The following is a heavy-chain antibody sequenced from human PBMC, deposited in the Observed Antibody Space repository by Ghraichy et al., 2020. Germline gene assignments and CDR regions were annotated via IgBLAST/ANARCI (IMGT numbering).Heavy chain of an antibody. CDR1: GYTFTNYF. V-gene: IGHV1-46*04. CDR3: VRDEHLAYCDGDCSHDAFDI. D-gene: IGHD2-21*02. CDR2: INPSVGST. Sequence: ASVKVSCKASGYTFTNYFMHWVRQAPGQGLEWMGIINPSVGSTSYAQKLQDRVTMTRDTSTSIVYMELNSLRLDDTAVYYCVRDEHLAYCDGDCSHDAFDIWGQGTMVTVSS. J-gene: IGHJ3*02.